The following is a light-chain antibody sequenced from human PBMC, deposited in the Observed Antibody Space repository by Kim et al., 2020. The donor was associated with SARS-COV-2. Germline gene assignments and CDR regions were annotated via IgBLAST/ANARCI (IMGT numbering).Light chain of an antibody. V-gene: IGLV4-69*01. CDR2: VNSDGSH. CDR1: SGHSTYA. CDR3: QAWATGIRV. J-gene: IGLJ3*02. Sequence: QPGLTQSPSASASLGPSAKLTCTLSSGHSTYAIAWHQQQPGKGPRYLMNVNSDGSHNKGDGIPDRYSGSSSGADRYLTITSLQAEDEADYYCQAWATGIRVFGGGTKLTVL.